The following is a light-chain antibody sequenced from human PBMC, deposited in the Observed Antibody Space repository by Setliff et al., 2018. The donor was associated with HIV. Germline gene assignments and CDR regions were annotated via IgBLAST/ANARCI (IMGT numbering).Light chain of an antibody. Sequence: SYELTQPPSVSVAPGKTARMTCEGNNIGSKSVHWYQQKPGQAPVLVIYYDSDRPSGIPERFSGSNSGNTATLTIARVEAGDEADYYCQVWDSGSDHVVFGGGTK. CDR1: NIGSKS. V-gene: IGLV3-21*04. J-gene: IGLJ3*02. CDR3: QVWDSGSDHVV. CDR2: YDS.